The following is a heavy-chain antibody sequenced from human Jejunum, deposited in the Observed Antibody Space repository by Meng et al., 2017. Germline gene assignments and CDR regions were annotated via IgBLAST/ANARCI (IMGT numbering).Heavy chain of an antibody. D-gene: IGHD5-18*01. Sequence: HVHLQVSGPGLGKPSETLSLTCAGSGGSISSVYWWTWVRQSPGKGLEWIGEIYLSGSTNYNPSLKSRVTISVDKSKNQFSLKLTSVTAADTAVYYCARGGYYSFDYWGQGTLVTVSS. J-gene: IGHJ4*02. CDR2: IYLSGST. CDR1: GGSISSVYW. CDR3: ARGGYYSFDY. V-gene: IGHV4-4*02.